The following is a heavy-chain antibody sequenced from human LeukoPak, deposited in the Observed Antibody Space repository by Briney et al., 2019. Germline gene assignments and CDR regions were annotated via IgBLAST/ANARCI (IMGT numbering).Heavy chain of an antibody. V-gene: IGHV1-2*02. CDR2: INPNSGGT. D-gene: IGHD6-19*01. J-gene: IGHJ3*02. CDR1: GYTFTGYY. Sequence: ASVKVSCKASGYTFTGYYMHWVRQAPGQGLEWMGWINPNSGGTNYAQKFQGKVTMTRDTSISTAYMELSRLGSDDTAVYYCARVVAGTLNAFDIWGQGTMVTVSS. CDR3: ARVVAGTLNAFDI.